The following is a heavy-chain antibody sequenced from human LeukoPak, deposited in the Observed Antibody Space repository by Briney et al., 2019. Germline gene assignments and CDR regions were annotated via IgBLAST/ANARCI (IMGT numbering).Heavy chain of an antibody. Sequence: ASVKVSCKVSGYTLTELFIHWVRQAPVKGLEWMGGFDPEDGETIYAQKFQGRVTMTEDTSTDTAYMELSSLRSEDTAVYYCESPGPNYYDTNPFNMWGKGNWVT. D-gene: IGHD3-22*01. J-gene: IGHJ6*03. V-gene: IGHV1-24*01. CDR1: GYTLTELF. CDR2: FDPEDGET. CDR3: ESPGPNYYDTNPFNM.